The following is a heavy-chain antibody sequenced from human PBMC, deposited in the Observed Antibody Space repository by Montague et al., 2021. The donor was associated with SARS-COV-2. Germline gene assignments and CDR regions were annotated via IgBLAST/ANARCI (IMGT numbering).Heavy chain of an antibody. J-gene: IGHJ6*02. CDR1: GFTFRSHW. Sequence: SLRLSCAASGFTFRSHWMHWVRQVPGKGLVWVSRIDNDVSSTYYVDSVKGRFTISRDNAKNTLDLQMNSLRVEDTAVYYCARGVGITIFRDLSLEGDYYYGMDVWGQGTAVTVSS. V-gene: IGHV3-74*01. D-gene: IGHD3-3*01. CDR3: ARGVGITIFRDLSLEGDYYYGMDV. CDR2: IDNDVSST.